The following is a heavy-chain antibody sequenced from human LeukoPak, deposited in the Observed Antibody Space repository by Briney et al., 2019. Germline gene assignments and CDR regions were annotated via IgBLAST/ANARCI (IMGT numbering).Heavy chain of an antibody. V-gene: IGHV4-34*01. J-gene: IGHJ4*02. D-gene: IGHD5-18*01. CDR2: INHSGST. Sequence: SETLSLTCAVYGGSFSGYYWSWICQPPGKGLEWIGEINHSGSTNYNPSLKSRVTISVDTSKNQFSLKLSSVTAADTAVYYCASTQGYSYGAVTFDYWGQGTLVTVSS. CDR3: ASTQGYSYGAVTFDY. CDR1: GGSFSGYY.